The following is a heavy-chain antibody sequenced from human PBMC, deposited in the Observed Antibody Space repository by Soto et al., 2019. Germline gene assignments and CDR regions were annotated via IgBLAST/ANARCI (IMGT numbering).Heavy chain of an antibody. V-gene: IGHV2-5*02. CDR3: AHRVLRTVFGLVTTTAIDFDC. D-gene: IGHD3-3*01. Sequence: QITLNESGPTVVRPTETLTLTCRFSGFSLTTSGVGVGWIRQSPGKAPEWLALIYWDDDKRYSASLKSGLTITQDTAKNQVVLTVSDLDPTDTATYYCAHRVLRTVFGLVTTTAIDFDCWGQGTPVAVSS. CDR1: GFSLTTSGVG. J-gene: IGHJ4*02. CDR2: IYWDDDK.